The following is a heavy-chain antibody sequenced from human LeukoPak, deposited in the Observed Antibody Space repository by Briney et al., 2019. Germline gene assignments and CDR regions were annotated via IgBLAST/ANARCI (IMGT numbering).Heavy chain of an antibody. V-gene: IGHV4-30-4*08. J-gene: IGHJ3*02. CDR3: ARATGIVGATAPGAFDI. Sequence: SETLSLTCTVSGGSISSGDYYWSWIRQPPGKGLEWIGYIYYSGSTYYNPSLKSRVTISVDTSKNQFSLKLSSVTAADTAVYYCARATGIVGATAPGAFDIWGQGTMVTVSS. CDR2: IYYSGST. D-gene: IGHD1-26*01. CDR1: GGSISSGDYY.